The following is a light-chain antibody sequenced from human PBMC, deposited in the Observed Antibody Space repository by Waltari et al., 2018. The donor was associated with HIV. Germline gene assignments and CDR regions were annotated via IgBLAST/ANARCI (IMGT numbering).Light chain of an antibody. CDR2: LNSDGSH. J-gene: IGLJ3*02. V-gene: IGLV4-69*01. CDR3: QTWGSGTLV. CDR1: SGHSSYA. Sequence: TLSSGHSSYAIAWHQQQPEKGPRYLMKLNSDGSHSKGDGIPDRFSGSSSGAERCLTISSLQSEDEADYYCQTWGSGTLVFGGGTKLTVL.